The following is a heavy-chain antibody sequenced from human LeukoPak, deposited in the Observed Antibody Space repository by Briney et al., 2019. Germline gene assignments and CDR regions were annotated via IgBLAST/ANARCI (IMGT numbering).Heavy chain of an antibody. Sequence: SETLSLTCAVSGGSITTGGFSWSWIRQPPGKGLEWIGYIYDGGDTYYSPSLESRVTLSLDRSKNQFSLHLSSVTAADTAVYYCARGAPVHLTGYYRGFFDPWGQGVLVTVSS. V-gene: IGHV4-30-2*01. J-gene: IGHJ5*02. CDR1: GGSITTGGFS. CDR2: IYDGGDT. CDR3: ARGAPVHLTGYYRGFFDP. D-gene: IGHD3-9*01.